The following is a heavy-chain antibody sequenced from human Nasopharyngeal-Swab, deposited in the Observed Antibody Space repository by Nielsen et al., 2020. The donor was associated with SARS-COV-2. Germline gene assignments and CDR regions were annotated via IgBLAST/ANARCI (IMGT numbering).Heavy chain of an antibody. Sequence: GRSLKISCAASGFTFSKFWMNWVRQAPGKGLEWVANIKEDGSEAHYVGSVRGRFTISRDNAENSLYLQMNSLRAEDTAVYYCAKDIRGYYDFSPWGLGTLVTVAS. V-gene: IGHV3-7*03. CDR3: AKDIRGYYDFSP. CDR1: GFTFSKFW. J-gene: IGHJ5*02. CDR2: IKEDGSEA. D-gene: IGHD3-3*01.